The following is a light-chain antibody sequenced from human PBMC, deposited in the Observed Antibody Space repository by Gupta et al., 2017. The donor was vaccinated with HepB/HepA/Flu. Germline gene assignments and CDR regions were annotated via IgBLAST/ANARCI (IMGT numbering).Light chain of an antibody. V-gene: IGKV3-15*01. CDR2: GAS. J-gene: IGKJ4*01. Sequence: DIVLTQSPATLSVSPGERATLSCRASQSVSSNLAWYQQKPGQAPRLLIYGASTRATGIPARFSGSGSGTEFTLTISSRQSEDFAVYYCQQYNNWPPLTFGGGTKVEIK. CDR3: QQYNNWPPLT. CDR1: QSVSSN.